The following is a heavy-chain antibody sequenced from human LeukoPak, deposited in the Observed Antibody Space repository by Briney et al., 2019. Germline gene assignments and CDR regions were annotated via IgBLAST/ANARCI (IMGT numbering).Heavy chain of an antibody. J-gene: IGHJ4*02. D-gene: IGHD5-18*01. CDR3: ARGPTASYGLMFSDFDY. Sequence: TSETLSLTCAVCGGSFSGYYWSWIRQPPGKGLEWIGEINHNGSTNYNPSLKSRVTISVDTSKNQFSLKLSSVTAADTAVYYCARGPTASYGLMFSDFDYWGQGTLVTVSS. CDR2: INHNGST. V-gene: IGHV4-34*01. CDR1: GGSFSGYY.